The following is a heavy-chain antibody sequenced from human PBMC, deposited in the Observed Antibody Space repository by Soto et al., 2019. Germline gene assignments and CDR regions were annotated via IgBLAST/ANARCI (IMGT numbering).Heavy chain of an antibody. CDR1: GDSISTVDYF. CDR2: IYKSTTT. D-gene: IGHD2-15*01. V-gene: IGHV4-30-4*01. J-gene: IGHJ5*01. CDR3: ARGRYCLTGRCFPNWFDS. Sequence: QVHLLESGPGLVKPSQTLSLTCSVSGDSISTVDYFWGWIRQPPGQALEYIGYIYKSTTTYYNPSFESRVAISLDTSKSQFSLTVTSVTAADTAVYFCARGRYCLTGRCFPNWFDSWGQGTLVTVSS.